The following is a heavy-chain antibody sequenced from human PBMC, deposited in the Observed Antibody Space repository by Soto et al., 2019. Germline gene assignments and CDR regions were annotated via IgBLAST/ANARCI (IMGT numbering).Heavy chain of an antibody. J-gene: IGHJ4*01. CDR3: ARQGLQWLPEGRDYFDY. D-gene: IGHD6-19*01. CDR2: IFYSGST. V-gene: IGHV4-59*08. CDR1: GGSISSYY. Sequence: SETLSLTCTVSGGSISSYYWSWIRQPPGKGLEWIGYIFYSGSTNYNPSLKSRVTISVDTSKNQFSLKLSSVTAADTAVYYCARQGLQWLPEGRDYFDYWGQGTLVTVSS.